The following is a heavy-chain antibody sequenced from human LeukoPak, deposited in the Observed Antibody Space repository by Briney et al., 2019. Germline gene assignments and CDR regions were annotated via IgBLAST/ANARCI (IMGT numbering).Heavy chain of an antibody. CDR2: FYESGST. J-gene: IGHJ4*02. CDR3: ARQEDSSGWYFDY. CDR1: GGSISSSSYY. Sequence: SETLSLTCTVSGGSISSSSYYWDWIRQPPGKGLEWIGNFYESGSTWYNPSLKSRVTISGDTSKNQFSLKLSSVTAADTAVYYCARQEDSSGWYFDYWGQGTLVTVSS. V-gene: IGHV4-39*01. D-gene: IGHD6-19*01.